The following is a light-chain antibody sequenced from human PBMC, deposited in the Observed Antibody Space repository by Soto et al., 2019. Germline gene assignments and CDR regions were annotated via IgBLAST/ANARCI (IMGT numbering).Light chain of an antibody. CDR2: EIS. CDR3: MQATQFPYT. J-gene: IGKJ2*01. V-gene: IGKV2-24*01. Sequence: IVMTQTPLASPVTLGQPASISCRSSQSLVHNNGNTYLSWLHQRPGQPPRLLIYEISNRFYGVRDRFSGSGAGADVTLRISRVAAEDVGVYYCMQATQFPYTFGQGTKLEIK. CDR1: QSLVHNNGNTY.